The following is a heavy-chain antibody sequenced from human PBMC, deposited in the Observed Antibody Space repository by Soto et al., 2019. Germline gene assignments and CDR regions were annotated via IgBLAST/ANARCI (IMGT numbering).Heavy chain of an antibody. D-gene: IGHD6-13*01. CDR2: INHSGST. J-gene: IGHJ5*02. CDR1: GGSFSGYY. Sequence: SETLSLTCAVYGGSFSGYYWSWIRQPPGKGLEWIGEINHSGSTNYNPSLKSRVTISVDTSKNQFSLKLSSVTAADTAVYYCARRQTVIAAAEKNWFDPWGRGTLVTVS. V-gene: IGHV4-34*01. CDR3: ARRQTVIAAAEKNWFDP.